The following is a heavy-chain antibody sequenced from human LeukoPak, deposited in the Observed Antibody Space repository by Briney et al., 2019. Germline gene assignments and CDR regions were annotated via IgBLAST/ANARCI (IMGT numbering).Heavy chain of an antibody. D-gene: IGHD5/OR15-5a*01. V-gene: IGHV3-30*18. J-gene: IGHJ2*01. CDR1: GFTFRSYG. CDR3: AKLLHFHYSVAAWYFDL. CDR2: ISNDGSNK. Sequence: GGSLRLSCSASGFTFRSYGMHWVRQAPGKGLEWVAVISNDGSNKDYADSVKGRFTISRDDSKNTLYLQMNGLRADDTAVYYCAKLLHFHYSVAAWYFDLWGRGTQVTVSS.